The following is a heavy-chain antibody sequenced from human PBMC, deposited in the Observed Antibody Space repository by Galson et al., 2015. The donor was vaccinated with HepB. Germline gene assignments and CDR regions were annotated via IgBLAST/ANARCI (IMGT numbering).Heavy chain of an antibody. CDR1: GYTFTSHD. J-gene: IGHJ5*02. CDR2: ISAYNGHT. Sequence: SVKVSCKASGYTFTSHDINWVRQAPGQGLEWMGWISAYNGHTNYAQKLQDRVTMTTDTSTTTAYMELRSLRSDDTAVYYCARRGSTSGNWLDPWGQGTLVTVSS. V-gene: IGHV1-18*01. CDR3: ARRGSTSGNWLDP. D-gene: IGHD2-2*01.